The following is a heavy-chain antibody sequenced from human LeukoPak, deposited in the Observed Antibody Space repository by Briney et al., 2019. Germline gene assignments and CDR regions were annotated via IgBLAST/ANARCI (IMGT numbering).Heavy chain of an antibody. CDR1: GFTFSSYA. J-gene: IGHJ3*02. Sequence: HPGGSLRLSCAASGFTFSSYAMHWVRQAPGKGLEWVAVISYDGSNKYYADSVKGRFTVSRGNAKNSLYLQMDSLRAEDTAVYYCARDPSGTYYPRVSGALDIWGQGTMVTVSS. D-gene: IGHD1-26*01. CDR3: ARDPSGTYYPRVSGALDI. CDR2: ISYDGSNK. V-gene: IGHV3-30-3*01.